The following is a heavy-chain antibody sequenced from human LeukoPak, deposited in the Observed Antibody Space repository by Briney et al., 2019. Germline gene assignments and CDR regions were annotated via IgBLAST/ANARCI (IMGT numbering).Heavy chain of an antibody. CDR2: ISAYNGNT. J-gene: IGHJ5*02. CDR3: ARHVKRVWSNWFDP. V-gene: IGHV1-18*01. Sequence: ASVKVSCKASGYTFTSYGISWVRQAPGQGLEWMGWISAYNGNTNYAQKLQGRVTMTTDTSTSTAYMELRSLRSDDTAVYYCARHVKRVWSNWFDPWGQGTLVTVSS. D-gene: IGHD3-3*01. CDR1: GYTFTSYG.